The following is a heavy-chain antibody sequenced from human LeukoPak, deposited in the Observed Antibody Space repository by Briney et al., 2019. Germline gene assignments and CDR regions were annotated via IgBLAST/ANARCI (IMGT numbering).Heavy chain of an antibody. D-gene: IGHD4-17*01. J-gene: IGHJ4*02. CDR2: ISYDGSNK. Sequence: PGRSLRLSCASSGFTFSSYGMHWVRQAPGKGLEWVAVISYDGSNKYYADSVKGRFTISRDNSKNTLYLQMNSLRAEDTAVYYCAKDRDDYGDFYFDFWGQGTLVTVSS. CDR3: AKDRDDYGDFYFDF. CDR1: GFTFSSYG. V-gene: IGHV3-30*18.